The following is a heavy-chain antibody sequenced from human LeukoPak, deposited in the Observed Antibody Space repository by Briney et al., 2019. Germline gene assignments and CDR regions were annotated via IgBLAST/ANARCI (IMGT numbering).Heavy chain of an antibody. D-gene: IGHD3-16*01. CDR2: ISSSGSTI. V-gene: IGHV3-48*03. CDR3: ARDGGEDAFDI. Sequence: GGSLRLSCAASGFTSSSYEMNWVRQAPGKGLEWVSYISSSGSTIYYADSVKGRFTISRDNAKNSLYLQMNSLRAEDTALYYCARDGGEDAFDIWGQGTMVTVSS. J-gene: IGHJ3*02. CDR1: GFTSSSYE.